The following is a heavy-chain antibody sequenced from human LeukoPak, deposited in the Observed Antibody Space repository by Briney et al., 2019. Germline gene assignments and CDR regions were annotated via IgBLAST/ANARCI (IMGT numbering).Heavy chain of an antibody. CDR1: GFTFSSYA. CDR3: ARGGTAMVKTDWFDP. V-gene: IGHV3-74*01. CDR2: INSDGSRI. J-gene: IGHJ5*02. Sequence: GGSLRLSCGASGFTFSSYAMSWVRQAPGKGLVWVSRINSDGSRISYADSVKGRFTISRDNAKNTLYLQMNSLRAEDTAVYYCARGGTAMVKTDWFDPWGQGTLVTVSS. D-gene: IGHD5-18*01.